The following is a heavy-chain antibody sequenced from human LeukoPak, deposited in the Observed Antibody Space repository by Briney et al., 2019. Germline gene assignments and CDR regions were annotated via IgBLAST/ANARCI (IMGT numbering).Heavy chain of an antibody. CDR2: ISSTSRSI. V-gene: IGHV3-48*01. J-gene: IGHJ4*02. CDR3: AKESYDILTGYYKRRYYFDY. CDR1: GFTFSIYT. D-gene: IGHD3-9*01. Sequence: GGSLRLSCAASGFTFSIYTMNWVRQAPGKGLEWVSHISSTSRSIYYADSVKGRFTISRDNSKNTLYLQMNSLRAEDTAVYYCAKESYDILTGYYKRRYYFDYWGQGTLVTVSS.